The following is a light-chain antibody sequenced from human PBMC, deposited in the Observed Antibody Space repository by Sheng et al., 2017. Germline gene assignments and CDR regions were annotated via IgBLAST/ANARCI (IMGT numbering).Light chain of an antibody. J-gene: IGLJ3*02. CDR2: VNSDGSH. Sequence: QPVLTQSPSASASLGASVRLTCTLSSGHSSFAIAWHQQRADKGPRFLMKVNSDGSHITGDGIPDRFSGSSSGTERYLTIFSLQSEDEADYFCQTWGTGIQVFGGGTKLTVL. V-gene: IGLV4-69*02. CDR1: SGHSSFA. CDR3: QTWGTGIQV.